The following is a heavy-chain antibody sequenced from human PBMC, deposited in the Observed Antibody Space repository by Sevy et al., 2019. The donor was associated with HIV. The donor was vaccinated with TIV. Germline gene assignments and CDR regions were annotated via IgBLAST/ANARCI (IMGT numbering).Heavy chain of an antibody. CDR1: GFTFNTYN. D-gene: IGHD2-2*01. V-gene: IGHV3-48*02. J-gene: IGHJ6*02. CDR2: ISYTSTTI. Sequence: GGSLRLSCAVSGFTFNTYNMNWVRQAPGKGLEWVSYISYTSTTIYYADSVRGRFTISRDNAKNTLYLQMNSLRDEDTAVYYCASSDATSRHAYYHFAMDFWGQGTSVSDSS. CDR3: ASSDATSRHAYYHFAMDF.